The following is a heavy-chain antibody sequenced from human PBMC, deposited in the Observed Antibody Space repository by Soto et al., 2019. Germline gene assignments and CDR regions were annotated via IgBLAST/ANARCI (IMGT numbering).Heavy chain of an antibody. Sequence: ASVKVSCKPSGYTFTGYYMHWVRQPPGQGLEWMGWINPNSGGTNYAQKFQGWVTMTRDTSISTAYMELSRLRSDDTAVYYCARSYCSGGSCYLDAFDIWGQGTMVTVSS. CDR2: INPNSGGT. D-gene: IGHD2-15*01. CDR3: ARSYCSGGSCYLDAFDI. V-gene: IGHV1-2*04. J-gene: IGHJ3*02. CDR1: GYTFTGYY.